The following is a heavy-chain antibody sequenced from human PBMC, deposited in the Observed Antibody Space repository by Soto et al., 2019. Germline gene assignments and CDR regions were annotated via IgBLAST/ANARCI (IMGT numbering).Heavy chain of an antibody. Sequence: SETLSLTCTVSGGSISSYYWSWIRQPPGKGLEWIGYIYYSGSTNYNPSLKSRVTISVDTSKNQFSLKLSSVTAADTAVYYCARHFSRYDFWSGHSPYYYYMDVWGKGTTVTVSS. J-gene: IGHJ6*03. D-gene: IGHD3-3*01. CDR2: IYYSGST. CDR3: ARHFSRYDFWSGHSPYYYYMDV. V-gene: IGHV4-59*08. CDR1: GGSISSYY.